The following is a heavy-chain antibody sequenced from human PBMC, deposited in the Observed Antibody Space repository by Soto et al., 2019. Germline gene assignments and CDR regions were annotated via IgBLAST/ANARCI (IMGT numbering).Heavy chain of an antibody. CDR1: GFTFSSYG. J-gene: IGHJ4*02. CDR3: ARDSHVGSGWQLTADY. CDR2: IWYDGSNK. D-gene: IGHD6-19*01. Sequence: QVQLVESGGGVVQPGRSLRLSCAASGFTFSSYGMHWVRQAPGKGLEWVAVIWYDGSNKYYAESVKGRFTISRDNSKNPLYLQMNSLRAEDTAVYYCARDSHVGSGWQLTADYLGQGTLVTVSS. V-gene: IGHV3-33*01.